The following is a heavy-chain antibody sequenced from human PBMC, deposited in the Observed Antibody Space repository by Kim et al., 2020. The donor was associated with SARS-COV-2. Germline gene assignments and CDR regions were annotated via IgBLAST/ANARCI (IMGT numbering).Heavy chain of an antibody. D-gene: IGHD1-26*01. J-gene: IGHJ4*02. CDR3: ARARASRGSGLDY. Sequence: SQTLSLTCAISGDSVSDNSAVWNWIRQSPSRGLEWLGRTYYRSKWYNDYAVSVKSRITINPDTSKNQFSLQLNSVTPKDTAVYYCARARASRGSGLDYWGQGTLVTVSS. V-gene: IGHV6-1*01. CDR2: TYYRSKWYN. CDR1: GDSVSDNSAV.